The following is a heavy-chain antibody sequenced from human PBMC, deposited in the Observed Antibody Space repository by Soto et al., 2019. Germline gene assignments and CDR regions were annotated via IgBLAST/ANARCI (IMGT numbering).Heavy chain of an antibody. J-gene: IGHJ4*02. CDR2: IYDGGRT. D-gene: IGHD7-27*01. CDR3: ARGPSGDKVDS. Sequence: QVQLQESGPGLVKPSQTLSLTCTVSGGSISTVDYWWSWIRQSPDMGLEWIGHIYDGGRTYNNPSLESRVTMSLDTSQSQLSLTLSSVSAADTAAYYCARGPSGDKVDSWGQGTLVTVSS. V-gene: IGHV4-30-4*01. CDR1: GGSISTVDYW.